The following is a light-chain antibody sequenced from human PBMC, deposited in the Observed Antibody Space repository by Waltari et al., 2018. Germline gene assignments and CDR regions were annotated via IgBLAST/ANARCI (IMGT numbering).Light chain of an antibody. Sequence: AIRITQSPSSLSASTGDRVTITCRASQGISSYLAWYQQKPGKAPKVLIYAASHLQSGVPSRFSGSGSGTDFTLTISCLQSEDFAIYYCQQYYSNPATFGQGTKVEIK. V-gene: IGKV1-8*01. CDR1: QGISSY. CDR3: QQYYSNPAT. CDR2: AAS. J-gene: IGKJ1*01.